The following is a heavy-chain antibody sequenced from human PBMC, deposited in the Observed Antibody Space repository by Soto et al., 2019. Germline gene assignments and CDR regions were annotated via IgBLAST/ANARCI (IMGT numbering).Heavy chain of an antibody. CDR3: ARGRYGDY. D-gene: IGHD1-1*01. J-gene: IGHJ4*02. V-gene: IGHV1-18*01. Sequence: QVHLVQSGAEVKKPGASVKVSCKGSGYGFTTYGITWVRQAPGQGLEWMAWISAHNGNTNYAQKRQGSVTVTRDISTRTAYLALRSLRSDDTAVYYCARGRYGDYWGQGDLVTVSS. CDR1: GYGFTTYG. CDR2: ISAHNGNT.